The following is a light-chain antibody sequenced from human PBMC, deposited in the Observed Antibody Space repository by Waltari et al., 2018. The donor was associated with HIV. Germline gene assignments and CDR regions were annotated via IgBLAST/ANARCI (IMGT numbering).Light chain of an antibody. CDR1: NIPGRK. CDR2: DDS. Sequence: YVLTQPPSVSVAPGQTARIPCGGDNIPGRKVHWYQRRPGQAPALVVFDDSDRPSGIPERFSGSISGNTATLIISRVEDGDEADYYCQVWDESNEQVVFGGGTRLTVL. J-gene: IGLJ2*01. V-gene: IGLV3-21*02. CDR3: QVWDESNEQVV.